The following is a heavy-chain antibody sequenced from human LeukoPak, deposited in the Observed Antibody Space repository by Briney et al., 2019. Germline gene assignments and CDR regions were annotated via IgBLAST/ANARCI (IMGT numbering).Heavy chain of an antibody. CDR1: GFTFSTYA. D-gene: IGHD6-19*01. J-gene: IGHJ4*02. CDR3: ARGLSGWYSLDY. CDR2: ISFDGNNK. Sequence: GGSLRLSCAASGFTFSTYAMHWVRQAPGKGLEWMSFISFDGNNKYYADSVKGRFTISRDNSKNTLYLQMNSLRAEDTAVFYCARGLSGWYSLDYWGQGTLVTVSS. V-gene: IGHV3-30-3*01.